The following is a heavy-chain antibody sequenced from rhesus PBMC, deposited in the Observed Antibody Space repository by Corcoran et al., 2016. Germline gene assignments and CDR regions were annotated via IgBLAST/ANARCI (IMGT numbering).Heavy chain of an antibody. V-gene: IGHV4-127*01. CDR1: GYSISSGYG. J-gene: IGHJ4*01. CDR2: IYGGSGST. Sequence: QVQLQESGPGLVKPSETLSLTCAVSGYSISSGYGWGWIRQPPGKGLEWIGHIYGGSGSTYYNPSLKSRVTVSKDTSKNRFSLKLSSVTAADTAVYYCARVGLLRFAVDYWGQGVLVTVSS. CDR3: ARVGLLRFAVDY.